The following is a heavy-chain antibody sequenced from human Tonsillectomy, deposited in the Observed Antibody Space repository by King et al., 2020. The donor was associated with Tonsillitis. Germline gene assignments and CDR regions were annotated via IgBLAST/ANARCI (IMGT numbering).Heavy chain of an antibody. D-gene: IGHD6-19*01. J-gene: IGHJ4*02. CDR2: ISHTGGT. CDR3: ARGRIAVAGTGYFDY. CDR1: GFSISSGYY. V-gene: IGHV4-38-2*01. Sequence: QLQESGPGLVKPSETLSLTCAVSGFSISSGYYWAWIRQPPGKGLEWIGRISHTGGTYYNPSLKSRVTISVDTSKNQLSLKLSSVTAADTAVYYCARGRIAVAGTGYFDYWGQGTLVTVSS.